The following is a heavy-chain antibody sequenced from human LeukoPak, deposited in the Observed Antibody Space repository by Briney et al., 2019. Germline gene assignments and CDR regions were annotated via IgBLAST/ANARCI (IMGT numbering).Heavy chain of an antibody. CDR1: CGFFSGYY. V-gene: IGHV4-34*01. CDR3: ARAGLTQSPIYYHYYGMDV. CDR2: IKHSGSN. Sequence: SDTQSLTCALYCGFFSGYYWSWTRQPPGKGRECIGEIKHSGSNNYNPSLKSRVTISVDTSKNKYSQKLSSATAADTDVYYCARAGLTQSPIYYHYYGMDVWGKGTTVTVSS. J-gene: IGHJ6*04.